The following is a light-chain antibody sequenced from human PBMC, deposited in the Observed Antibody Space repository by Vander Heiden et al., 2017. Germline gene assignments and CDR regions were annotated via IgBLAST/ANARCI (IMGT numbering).Light chain of an antibody. Sequence: QSVLTQPPSASGTPGQRVTISCSGTRSNIGGNFVYWYQQLPETAPQVLIFKNNQRPSGVPDRFSGSKSGTSASLAISGLRSEDEADYYCATWDESLSAVVFGGGTKLTVL. CDR2: KNN. CDR1: RSNIGGNF. CDR3: ATWDESLSAVV. J-gene: IGLJ2*01. V-gene: IGLV1-47*01.